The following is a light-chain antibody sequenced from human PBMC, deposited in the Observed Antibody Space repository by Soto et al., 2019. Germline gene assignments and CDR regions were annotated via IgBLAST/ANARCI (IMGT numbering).Light chain of an antibody. J-gene: IGKJ4*01. CDR2: AAS. CDR1: QDISSY. V-gene: IGKV1-27*01. CDR3: QQYGSFSPIT. Sequence: DFQMTQSPLSLSASVGDRVTITCRASQDISSYLVWYQQKPGKLPKLLIYAASSLQSGVPSRFSGSGSGTDFTLSISRLQTDDFATYYCQQYGSFSPITFGGGTKVDIK.